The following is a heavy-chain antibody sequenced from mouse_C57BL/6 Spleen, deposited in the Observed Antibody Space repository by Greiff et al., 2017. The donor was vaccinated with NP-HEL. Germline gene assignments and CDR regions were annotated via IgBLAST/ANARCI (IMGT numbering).Heavy chain of an antibody. CDR1: GYTFTSYW. J-gene: IGHJ4*01. D-gene: IGHD1-1*01. V-gene: IGHV1-52*01. CDR2: IDPSDSET. CDR3: ARLTTVVATDYAMDY. Sequence: QVQLQQPGAELVRPGSSVKLSCKASGYTFTSYWMHWVKQRPIQGLEWIGNIDPSDSETHYNQKFKDKATLTVDKSSSTAYMQLSSLTSDDSAVYYCARLTTVVATDYAMDYWCQGTSVTVSS.